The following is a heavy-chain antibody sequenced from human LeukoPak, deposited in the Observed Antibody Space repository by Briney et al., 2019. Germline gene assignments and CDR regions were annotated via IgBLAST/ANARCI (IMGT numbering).Heavy chain of an antibody. V-gene: IGHV4-39*07. D-gene: IGHD3-22*01. CDR3: ARGDQGGWISSGPGY. CDR2: IYYSRST. CDR1: GGSTSSNYY. J-gene: IGHJ4*02. Sequence: PSETLSLTCTVSGGSTSSNYYWGWIRQPPGKDLEWIGSIYYSRSTYYNPSLKSRVTISVDTSKNQFSLKLSSVTAADTAVYYCARGDQGGWISSGPGYWGQGTLVTVSS.